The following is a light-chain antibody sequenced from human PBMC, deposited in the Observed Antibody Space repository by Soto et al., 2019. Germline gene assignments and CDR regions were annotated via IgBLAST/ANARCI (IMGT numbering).Light chain of an antibody. J-gene: IGLJ2*01. CDR3: SSYTSTSAYVV. CDR1: SSDVGGYRY. CDR2: DVS. Sequence: QSALTQTASVSGSPGQSITISCTGTSSDVGGYRYVSWYQQHPGKVPKLIIYDVSNRPSGISDRFSGSKSANTASLTISGLQAEDEADDYCSSYTSTSAYVVFGGGTKVTVL. V-gene: IGLV2-14*01.